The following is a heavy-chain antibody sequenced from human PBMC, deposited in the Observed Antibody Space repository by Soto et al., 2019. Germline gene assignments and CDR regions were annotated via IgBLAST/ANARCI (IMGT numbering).Heavy chain of an antibody. CDR2: ISGSGGST. CDR1: GFPFSSYG. Sequence: GGSLRLSCAASGFPFSSYGMHWVRQAPGKGLEWVSAISGSGGSTYYADSVKGRFTISRDNSKNTLYLQMNSLRAEDTAVYYCAKDQTSGYDKFVLDVWGQGTTVTVSS. D-gene: IGHD5-12*01. V-gene: IGHV3-23*01. CDR3: AKDQTSGYDKFVLDV. J-gene: IGHJ6*02.